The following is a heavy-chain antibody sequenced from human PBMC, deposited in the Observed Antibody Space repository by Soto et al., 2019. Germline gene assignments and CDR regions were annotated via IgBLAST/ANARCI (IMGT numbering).Heavy chain of an antibody. CDR2: IIPIFGSA. CDR1: GGTFRTYA. Sequence: QVQLVQSGAEVKKPGSSVKVSCKASGGTFRTYAITWVRQAPGQGLEWMGGIIPIFGSAKYAQQCQDRVTLTADDSTTTAYMQLSRRSSEDTAVYYCATTRAYFIDYWGQGTLVTGSS. V-gene: IGHV1-69*01. J-gene: IGHJ4*02. D-gene: IGHD1-26*01. CDR3: ATTRAYFIDY.